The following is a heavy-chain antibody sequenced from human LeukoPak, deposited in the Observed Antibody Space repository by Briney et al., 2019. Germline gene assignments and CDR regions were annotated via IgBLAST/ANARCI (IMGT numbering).Heavy chain of an antibody. D-gene: IGHD3-10*01. V-gene: IGHV1-69*05. Sequence: SVKVSCKASGGTFSSYAISWVRQAPGQGLEWMGRIIPIFGTANYAQKFQGRVTITTDESTSTAYMELSSLRFEDTAVYYCARELKVITMVREWYWFDPWGQGTLVTVSS. CDR1: GGTFSSYA. J-gene: IGHJ5*02. CDR2: IIPIFGTA. CDR3: ARELKVITMVREWYWFDP.